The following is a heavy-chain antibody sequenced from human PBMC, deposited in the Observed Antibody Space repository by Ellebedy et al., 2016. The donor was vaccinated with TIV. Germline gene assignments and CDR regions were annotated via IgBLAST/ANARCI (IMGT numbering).Heavy chain of an antibody. CDR2: ISAYNGNT. Sequence: AASVKVSCKASGYTFISYGISWLRQPPGQGLEWMGWISAYNGNTNYAQKLQGRVTMTTDTSTSTAYMELRSLRSDDTAVYYCARVIHGGNGGLFDYWGQGTLVTVSS. CDR1: GYTFISYG. V-gene: IGHV1-18*01. J-gene: IGHJ4*02. CDR3: ARVIHGGNGGLFDY. D-gene: IGHD4-23*01.